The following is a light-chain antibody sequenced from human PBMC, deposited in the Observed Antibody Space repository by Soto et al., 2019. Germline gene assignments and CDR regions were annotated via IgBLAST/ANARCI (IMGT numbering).Light chain of an antibody. CDR2: DAS. CDR1: EDVAKF. V-gene: IGKV3D-11*01. CDR3: QQRSNWPIT. Sequence: EIQMTQSPSTLSASVGDTVSVTCRASEDVAKFLAWHQQKPGRAPEILIYDASNRATGIPARFSGSGSGTDFTLTISSLEPEDFAVYYCQQRSNWPITFGQGTRLEIK. J-gene: IGKJ5*01.